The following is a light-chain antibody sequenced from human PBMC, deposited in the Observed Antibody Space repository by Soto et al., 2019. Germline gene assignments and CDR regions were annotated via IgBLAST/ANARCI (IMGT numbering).Light chain of an antibody. Sequence: QPVLTQSPSASASLGASVKLTCTLNSGHNNYAIAWHQQQPGKGPRYLMKLYSDGSHNKGDGIPDRFSGSSSGTERYLSISSLQSEDEADYYCQTWGTGTVVFGGGTKVTVL. CDR3: QTWGTGTVV. J-gene: IGLJ2*01. CDR1: SGHNNYA. V-gene: IGLV4-69*01. CDR2: LYSDGSH.